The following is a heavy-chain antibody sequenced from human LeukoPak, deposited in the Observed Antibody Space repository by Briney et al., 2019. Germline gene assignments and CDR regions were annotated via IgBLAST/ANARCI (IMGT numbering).Heavy chain of an antibody. Sequence: GGSLRLSCAASGFTFISHCMTWGRQAPGKGLEWVSSISISSSYIYYADSVKGRFTISRDNRKNSIYLQMNSLRAEDTAVYYCARDEYGRSSRDGAFDMWGQGTMVTVSS. V-gene: IGHV3-21*01. D-gene: IGHD4/OR15-4a*01. CDR3: ARDEYGRSSRDGAFDM. CDR2: ISISSSYI. CDR1: GFTFISHC. J-gene: IGHJ3*02.